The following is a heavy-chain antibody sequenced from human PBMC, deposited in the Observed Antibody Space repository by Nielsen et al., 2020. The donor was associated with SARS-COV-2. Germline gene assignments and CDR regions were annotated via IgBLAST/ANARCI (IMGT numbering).Heavy chain of an antibody. D-gene: IGHD6-13*01. V-gene: IGHV3-9*01. Sequence: GGSLRLSCAASGFTFDDYAMHWVRQAPGKGLEWVSGISWNSGSIGYADSVKSRFTISRDNAENSLYLQMNSLRAEDTALYYCAAAGTNYYYGMDVWGQGTTVTVSS. J-gene: IGHJ6*02. CDR2: ISWNSGSI. CDR3: AAAGTNYYYGMDV. CDR1: GFTFDDYA.